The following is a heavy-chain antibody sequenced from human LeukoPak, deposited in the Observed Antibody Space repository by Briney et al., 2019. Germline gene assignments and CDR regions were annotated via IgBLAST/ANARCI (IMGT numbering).Heavy chain of an antibody. J-gene: IGHJ4*02. Sequence: ASVKVSCKASGYTFTSYDINWVRQATGQGLEWMGWMNPDSGNTDYAQKFQGRVTITRNTSISTAYMELSSLRSEDTAVYYCARVMLWTYDFWSGYLETNDYWGQGTLVTVSS. CDR1: GYTFTSYD. D-gene: IGHD3-3*01. CDR2: MNPDSGNT. V-gene: IGHV1-8*03. CDR3: ARVMLWTYDFWSGYLETNDY.